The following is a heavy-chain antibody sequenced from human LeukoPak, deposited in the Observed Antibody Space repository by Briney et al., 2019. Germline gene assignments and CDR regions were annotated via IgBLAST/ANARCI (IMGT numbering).Heavy chain of an antibody. CDR1: GGTFSSYA. J-gene: IGHJ3*02. Sequence: ASVKVSCKASGGTFSSYAISWVRQAPGQGLEWMGGIIPIFGTANYAQKFQGRVTITTDESTSTAYMELSSLRSEDTAVYYCARASYSSSPRSAFDIWGQGTMVTVSS. D-gene: IGHD6-6*01. V-gene: IGHV1-69*05. CDR2: IIPIFGTA. CDR3: ARASYSSSPRSAFDI.